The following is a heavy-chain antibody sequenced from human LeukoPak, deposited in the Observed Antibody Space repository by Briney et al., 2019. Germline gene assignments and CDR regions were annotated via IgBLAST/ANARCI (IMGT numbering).Heavy chain of an antibody. CDR3: ARGCRVVPGVHNVGRTQYYNGMDV. D-gene: IGHD2-2*01. Sequence: ASVKVSCTASGYTFTTYFVHWVRQAPGQGLEWMGIIDPGDGSTSHAQKFQGRVTMTRDTSTSTVYMELSSLRSEDTAVYFCARGCRVVPGVHNVGRTQYYNGMDVWGQGTTVTVSS. J-gene: IGHJ6*02. CDR2: IDPGDGST. CDR1: GYTFTTYF. V-gene: IGHV1-46*01.